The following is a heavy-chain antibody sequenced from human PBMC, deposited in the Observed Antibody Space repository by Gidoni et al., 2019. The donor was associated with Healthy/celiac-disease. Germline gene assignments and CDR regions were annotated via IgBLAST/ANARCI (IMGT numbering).Heavy chain of an antibody. V-gene: IGHV4-4*02. Sequence: QVQLQESGPGLVKPSGTLSLTCAVSGGSIRSSHWWSWVRQPPGKGLEWIGEIYHSGSTNYNPSLKSRVTISVDKSKNQFSLKLSSVTAADTAVYYCARGRWRDGYNYYYYMDVWGKGTTVTVSS. D-gene: IGHD5-12*01. J-gene: IGHJ6*03. CDR2: IYHSGST. CDR3: ARGRWRDGYNYYYYMDV. CDR1: GGSIRSSHW.